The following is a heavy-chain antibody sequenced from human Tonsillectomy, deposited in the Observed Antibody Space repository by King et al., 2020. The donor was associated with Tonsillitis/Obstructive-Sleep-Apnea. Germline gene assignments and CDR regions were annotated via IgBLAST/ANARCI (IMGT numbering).Heavy chain of an antibody. CDR3: AKEIGDFWCGYYMDV. CDR2: ISRSSGRI. Sequence: VQLVESGGGLVQPGRSLRLSCAASGFIFDDYTMHWVRQAPGKGLEWVSTISRSSGRIGYADSVKGRFTISRDDAKNSLYLQMNSLRAKDTALYYCAKEIGDFWCGYYMDVWGKGTTVTVSS. CDR1: GFIFDDYT. V-gene: IGHV3-9*01. D-gene: IGHD3-3*01. J-gene: IGHJ6*03.